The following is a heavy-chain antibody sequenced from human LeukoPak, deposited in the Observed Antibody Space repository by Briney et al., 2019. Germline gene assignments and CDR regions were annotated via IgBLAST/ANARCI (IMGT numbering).Heavy chain of an antibody. V-gene: IGHV4-4*07. J-gene: IGHJ4*02. CDR1: GGSLTSYY. D-gene: IGHD6-6*01. CDR2: IYTSGRT. CDR3: ATGSSSDDY. Sequence: SGTLSLTRTVSGGSLTSYYWGWIRQPARKGLEWIGRIYTSGRTNYNPSLKSRVTMSVGTSKNQFSLKLSSVTAADTAAYYCATGSSSDDYWGQGTLVTVSS.